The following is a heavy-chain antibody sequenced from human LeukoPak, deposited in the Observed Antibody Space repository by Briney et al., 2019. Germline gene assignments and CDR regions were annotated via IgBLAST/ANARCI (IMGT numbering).Heavy chain of an antibody. D-gene: IGHD2-2*01. CDR2: IKADGTAT. CDR1: GFTFSNYW. Sequence: PGGSLRLSCAASGFTFSNYWMRWVRQAPGKGLVWVSRIKADGTATTYADSVEGRFTISRDNAKNTLYLEMNSLRAEDTAVYYCAREYHDAFDIWGQGTMVTVSS. V-gene: IGHV3-74*03. CDR3: AREYHDAFDI. J-gene: IGHJ3*02.